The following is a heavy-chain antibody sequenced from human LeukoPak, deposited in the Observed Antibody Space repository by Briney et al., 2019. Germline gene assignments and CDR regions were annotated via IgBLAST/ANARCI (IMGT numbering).Heavy chain of an antibody. CDR3: ATGEYYFDF. Sequence: GGSLRLSCAASGFTFSNYDMSGVRQAPGKGLEWVSAISGSGHSTYYADSVKGRFTISRDNSKNTLYLQMNSLRAEDTALYYCATGEYYFDFWSQGTLVTVSS. D-gene: IGHD3-16*01. CDR1: GFTFSNYD. J-gene: IGHJ4*02. CDR2: ISGSGHST. V-gene: IGHV3-23*01.